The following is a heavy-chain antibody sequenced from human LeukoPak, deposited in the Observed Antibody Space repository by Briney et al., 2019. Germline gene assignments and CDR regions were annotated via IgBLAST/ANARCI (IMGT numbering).Heavy chain of an antibody. D-gene: IGHD3-10*01. V-gene: IGHV4-39*07. CDR3: ARRWFGGWFDP. CDR2: INHSGST. CDR1: GGSISSSGYY. Sequence: SETLSLTCTVSGGSISSSGYYWSWIRQPPGKGLEWIGEINHSGSTNYNPSLKSRVTISVDTSKNQFSLKLSSVTAADTAVYYCARRWFGGWFDPWGQGTLVTVSS. J-gene: IGHJ5*02.